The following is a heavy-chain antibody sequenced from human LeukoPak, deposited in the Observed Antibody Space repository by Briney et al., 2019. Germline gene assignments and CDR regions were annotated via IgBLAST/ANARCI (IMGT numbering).Heavy chain of an antibody. Sequence: GGSLRLSCAASGFIFSSYAMHWVRQAPGKGLEWVSYISSSSSTICYADSVKGRFTISRDNAKNSLYLQMNSLRAEDTAVYYCARARRGMDVWGQGTTVTVSS. CDR3: ARARRGMDV. V-gene: IGHV3-48*04. CDR2: ISSSSSTI. J-gene: IGHJ6*02. CDR1: GFIFSSYA.